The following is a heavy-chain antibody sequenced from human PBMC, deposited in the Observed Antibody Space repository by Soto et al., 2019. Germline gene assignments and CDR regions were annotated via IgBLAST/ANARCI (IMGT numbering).Heavy chain of an antibody. J-gene: IGHJ6*02. V-gene: IGHV6-1*01. Sequence: SQTLSLTCAISGDSVSSNSAARNWIRQSPSRGLEWLGRTYYRSKWYSDYAVSVKSRITFNPDTSKNQFSLQLNSVTPEDTAVYFCARGSYGYYYYGMDVWGQGTTVTVSS. D-gene: IGHD3-3*01. CDR1: GDSVSSNSAA. CDR3: ARGSYGYYYYGMDV. CDR2: TYYRSKWYS.